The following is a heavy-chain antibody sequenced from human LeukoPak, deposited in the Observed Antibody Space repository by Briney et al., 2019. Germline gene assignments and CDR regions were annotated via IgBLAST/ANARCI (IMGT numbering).Heavy chain of an antibody. CDR3: AKDQSLGPSRIGPHVLLWFGELLPPDY. Sequence: GGSLRLSCAASGFTFSSYGMHWVRQAPGKGLEWVAFIRYDGSNKYYADSVKGRFTISRDNSKNTLYLQMNSLRAEDTAVYYCAKDQSLGPSRIGPHVLLWFGELLPPDYWGQGTLVTVSS. J-gene: IGHJ4*02. CDR2: IRYDGSNK. D-gene: IGHD3-10*01. V-gene: IGHV3-30*02. CDR1: GFTFSSYG.